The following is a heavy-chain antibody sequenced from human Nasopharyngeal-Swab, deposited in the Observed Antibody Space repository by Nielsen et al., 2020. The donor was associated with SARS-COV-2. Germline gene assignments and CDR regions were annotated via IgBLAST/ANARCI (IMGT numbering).Heavy chain of an antibody. CDR1: GFTFSSYA. Sequence: GGSLRLSCAASGFTFSSYAMCWVRQAPGKGLEWVSAISGSGGSTYYSDPVKGRFTISRDNSKNTLYLQMNSLRAEDTAVYYCSLDIVVVVAAILPRFDYWGQGTLVTVSS. D-gene: IGHD2-15*01. J-gene: IGHJ4*02. V-gene: IGHV3-23*01. CDR3: SLDIVVVVAAILPRFDY. CDR2: ISGSGGST.